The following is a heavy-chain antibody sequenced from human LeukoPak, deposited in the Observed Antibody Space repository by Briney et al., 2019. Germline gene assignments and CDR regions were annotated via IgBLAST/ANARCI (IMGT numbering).Heavy chain of an antibody. D-gene: IGHD5-18*01. CDR2: INHSGST. V-gene: IGHV4-34*01. Sequence: SETLSLTCAVYGGSFSGYYWSWIRQPPGKGLEWIGEINHSGSTNYNPSLKSRATISVDTSKNQFPLKLSSVTAADTAVYYCARDPSDTAMATGYFDYWGQGTLVTVSS. CDR3: ARDPSDTAMATGYFDY. CDR1: GGSFSGYY. J-gene: IGHJ4*02.